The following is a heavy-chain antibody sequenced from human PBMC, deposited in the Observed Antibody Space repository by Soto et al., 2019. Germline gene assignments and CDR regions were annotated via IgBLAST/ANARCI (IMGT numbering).Heavy chain of an antibody. D-gene: IGHD2-2*01. CDR1: GDYIHVGGYY. V-gene: IGHV4-30-4*01. CDR2: IYYTGKT. Sequence: PSETLSLTCSVSGDYIHVGGYYWTWIRQRPGKGLEWMGYIYYTGKTYYNPSLESRLTMSVERSKNQFSLRLTSVTAADTAVYFCGRDLTSHANCIDPWGQGTLVTVSS. CDR3: GRDLTSHANCIDP. J-gene: IGHJ5*02.